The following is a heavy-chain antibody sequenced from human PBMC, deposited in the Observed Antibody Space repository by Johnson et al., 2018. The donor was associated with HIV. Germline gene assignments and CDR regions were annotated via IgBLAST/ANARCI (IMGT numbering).Heavy chain of an antibody. J-gene: IGHJ3*02. CDR3: AKPPSMGADAFDI. CDR1: GFTLNSYD. V-gene: IGHV3-13*01. Sequence: VQLVESGGGVVQPGRSLRLSCAASGFTLNSYDMHWVRQATGKGLEWVSAIGTAGDTYYPGSVKGRFTISRENAKNSLYLQMNSLTAGDMAVYYCAKPPSMGADAFDIWGQGTMITVSS. CDR2: IGTAGDT. D-gene: IGHD3-16*01.